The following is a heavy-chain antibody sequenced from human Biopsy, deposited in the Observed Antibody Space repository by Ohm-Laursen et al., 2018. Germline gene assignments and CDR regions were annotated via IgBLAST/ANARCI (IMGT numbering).Heavy chain of an antibody. V-gene: IGHV4-59*11. J-gene: IGHJ1*01. Sequence: SETLSLTCPVSGGSFTGHYWTWIRQPPGKGLEWIGHISHTGYTSYKSSLKSRVTISLDTPRKHFSLRLTSLAAADTAVYYCARGSNEYGGLYFPHWGQGTLVTVSS. D-gene: IGHD4-23*01. CDR1: GGSFTGHY. CDR3: ARGSNEYGGLYFPH. CDR2: ISHTGYT.